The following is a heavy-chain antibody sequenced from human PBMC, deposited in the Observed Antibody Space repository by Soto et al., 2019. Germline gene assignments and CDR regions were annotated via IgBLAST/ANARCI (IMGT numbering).Heavy chain of an antibody. Sequence: GGSLRLSCAASGFTFGSYAMSWVRQAPGKGLEWVSYISSSSSTIYYADSVKGRFTISRDNAKNSLYLQMNSLRAEDTAVYYCASIGYDNWFDPWGQGTLVTV. D-gene: IGHD5-12*01. CDR2: ISSSSSTI. J-gene: IGHJ5*02. V-gene: IGHV3-48*01. CDR1: GFTFGSYA. CDR3: ASIGYDNWFDP.